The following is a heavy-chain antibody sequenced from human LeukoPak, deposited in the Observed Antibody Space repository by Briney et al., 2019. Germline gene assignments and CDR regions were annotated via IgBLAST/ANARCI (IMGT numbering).Heavy chain of an antibody. CDR3: AKGPLIEVAGTTWDY. CDR2: ITGSGGST. J-gene: IGHJ4*02. CDR1: GFTVSSNY. Sequence: GGSLRLSCAASGFTVSSNYMNWVRQAPGKGLEWVSAITGSGGSTYYADSVKGRFTISRDNSKNTLYLQMNSLRAEDTAVYYCAKGPLIEVAGTTWDYWGQGTLVTVSS. D-gene: IGHD6-19*01. V-gene: IGHV3-23*01.